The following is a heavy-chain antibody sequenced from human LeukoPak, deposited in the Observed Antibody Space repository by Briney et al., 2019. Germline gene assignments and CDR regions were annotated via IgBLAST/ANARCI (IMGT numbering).Heavy chain of an antibody. CDR3: ARGSSTETYSAEYFQH. CDR2: ISYDAETL. V-gene: IGHV3-11*01. J-gene: IGHJ1*01. Sequence: GGSLRLSCAASGFIFSDHYMDWFRQASGKGLEWIAYISYDAETLSYADSVKGRFTISRDSTKNSLYLQMNSLRAEDTALYYCARGSSTETYSAEYFQHWGQGSLVSVSS. D-gene: IGHD2-21*01. CDR1: GFIFSDHY.